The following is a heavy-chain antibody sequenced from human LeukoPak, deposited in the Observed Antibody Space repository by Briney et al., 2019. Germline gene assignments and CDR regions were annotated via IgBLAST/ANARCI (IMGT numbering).Heavy chain of an antibody. CDR3: ARDRWSGKRRDGYFDY. CDR2: ISYDGSNK. J-gene: IGHJ4*02. CDR1: GFTFSSYA. V-gene: IGHV3-30*04. D-gene: IGHD5-24*01. Sequence: GGSLRLSCAASGFTFSSYAMHWVRQAPGKGLEWVAVISYDGSNKYYADSVKGRFTISRDNSKNTLYLQMNSLRAEDTAVYYCARDRWSGKRRDGYFDYWGQGTLVTVSS.